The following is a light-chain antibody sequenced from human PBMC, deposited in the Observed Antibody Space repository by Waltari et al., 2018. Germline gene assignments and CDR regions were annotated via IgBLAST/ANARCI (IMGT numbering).Light chain of an antibody. V-gene: IGLV2-23*01. CDR1: SSDVGSYNL. CDR3: CSCAVRAIYV. Sequence: QPALTQPASVSGSPGQSITISCTGTSSDVGSYNLVSWYQQHPGKAPKLMIYEGMNRPSGIFNRCPGSKSGNTASLTISGPQAEEEAYYCFCSCAVRAIYVFGTGTKVTVL. CDR2: EGM. J-gene: IGLJ1*01.